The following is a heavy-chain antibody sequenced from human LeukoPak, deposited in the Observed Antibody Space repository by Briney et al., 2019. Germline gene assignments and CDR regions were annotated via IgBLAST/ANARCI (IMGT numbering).Heavy chain of an antibody. D-gene: IGHD2-2*01. CDR1: GYTFTNYG. V-gene: IGHV1-18*01. Sequence: ASVKVSCKASGYTFTNYGISWVRRAPGQGLEWMGWISAYNGNTNYAQKLQGRVTMTTDTSTSTAYMELRSLRSDDTAVYYCARESRYCSSTSCYSYYYYYGMDVWGQGTTVTVSS. CDR3: ARESRYCSSTSCYSYYYYYGMDV. J-gene: IGHJ6*02. CDR2: ISAYNGNT.